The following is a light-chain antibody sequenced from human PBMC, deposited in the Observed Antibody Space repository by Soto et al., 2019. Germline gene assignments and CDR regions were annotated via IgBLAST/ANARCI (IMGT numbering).Light chain of an antibody. V-gene: IGKV3-15*01. CDR1: QSVDSN. CDR3: QQYYNWPT. CDR2: AAS. Sequence: ESVLTQSPVTLSLSPGERATLSCRASQSVDSNFLAWNQQKPGQAPRLLIYAASTRATGIPARFSGSGSGTEFTLTISSLQSEDFAVYYCQQYYNWPTFGQGTRLEIK. J-gene: IGKJ5*01.